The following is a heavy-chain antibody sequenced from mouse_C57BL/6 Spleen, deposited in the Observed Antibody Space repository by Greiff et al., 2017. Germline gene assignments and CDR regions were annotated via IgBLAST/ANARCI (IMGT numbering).Heavy chain of an antibody. CDR3: ARYRDYDRWGGAMDY. CDR1: GFTFTDYY. CDR2: IRNKANGYTT. J-gene: IGHJ4*01. Sequence: EVHLVESGGGLVQPGGSLSLSCAASGFTFTDYYMSWVRQPPGKALEWLGFIRNKANGYTTEYSASVKGRFTISRDNSQSILYLQVNALRAEDSATYYCARYRDYDRWGGAMDYWGQGTSVTVSS. V-gene: IGHV7-3*01. D-gene: IGHD2-4*01.